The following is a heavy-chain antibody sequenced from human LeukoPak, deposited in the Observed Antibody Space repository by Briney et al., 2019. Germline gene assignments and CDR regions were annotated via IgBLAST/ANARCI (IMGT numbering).Heavy chain of an antibody. CDR3: AKSISSGEFLNRPPDY. CDR1: GFTFSNYA. V-gene: IGHV3-23*01. D-gene: IGHD3-10*01. Sequence: GGFLRLSCAASGFTFSNYAIHWVRQAPGKGLEWVSGISGSGGSTYHADSVKGRFTISRGNSKDTLYLQTNSLRAEDTAVYYCAKSISSGEFLNRPPDYWGQGTLVTVSS. J-gene: IGHJ4*02. CDR2: ISGSGGST.